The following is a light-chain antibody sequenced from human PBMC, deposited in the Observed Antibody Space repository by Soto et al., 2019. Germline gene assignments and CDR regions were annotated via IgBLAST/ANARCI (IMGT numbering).Light chain of an antibody. Sequence: QPVLTQSPSASASLGASVRFTCTLSSGHSSYAIAWHQQRPEKGPRFLMNLNADGAHNRGDGVPDRFSGSSSGAERYLTISNLQSDDEADYYCQTWGTGIQLFGGGTKVTVL. V-gene: IGLV4-69*01. J-gene: IGLJ3*02. CDR3: QTWGTGIQL. CDR2: LNADGAH. CDR1: SGHSSYA.